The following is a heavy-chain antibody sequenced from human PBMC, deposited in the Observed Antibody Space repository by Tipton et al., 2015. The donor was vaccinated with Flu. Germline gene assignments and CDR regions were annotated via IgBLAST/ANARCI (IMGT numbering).Heavy chain of an antibody. V-gene: IGHV4-61*02. CDR2: IYTTGIP. CDR3: ARHVDRSWMLEF. CDR1: GGSISSGSYY. J-gene: IGHJ4*02. D-gene: IGHD3-10*01. Sequence: TLSLTCTVSGGSISSGSYYWSWIRQPAGKGLEWIGRIYTTGIPNYNPSLKSRVTIAVDTSKNQFSLQLSSVAAADTAVYYCARHVDRSWMLEFWGQGTLVTVSS.